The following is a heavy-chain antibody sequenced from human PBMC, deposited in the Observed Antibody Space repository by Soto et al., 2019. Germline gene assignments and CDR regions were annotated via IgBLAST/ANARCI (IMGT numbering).Heavy chain of an antibody. V-gene: IGHV4-39*01. Sequence: QLQLQESGPGLVKPSETLSLTCTVSGGSISSSSYYWGWIRQPPGKGLEWIGSIYYSGSTYYNPSLKSRVTISVDTSKNQFSLKLSSVTAADTAVYYCARHTPAISISEHGGQGTLVTVSS. CDR3: ARHTPAISISEH. CDR1: GGSISSSSYY. J-gene: IGHJ1*01. D-gene: IGHD2-15*01. CDR2: IYYSGST.